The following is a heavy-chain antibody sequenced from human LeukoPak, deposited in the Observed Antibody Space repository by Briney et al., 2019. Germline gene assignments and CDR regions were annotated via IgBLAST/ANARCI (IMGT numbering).Heavy chain of an antibody. CDR1: GVSISSYY. V-gene: IGHV4-59*12. J-gene: IGHJ4*02. CDR3: ARGRGYSGYDLYYFDY. D-gene: IGHD5-12*01. CDR2: IYYSGST. Sequence: PSETLSLTCTVSGVSISSYYWSWIRQPPGKGLEWIGYIYYSGSTNYNPSLKSRVTISVDRSKNQFSLKLSSVTAADTAVYYCARGRGYSGYDLYYFDYWGQGTLVTVSS.